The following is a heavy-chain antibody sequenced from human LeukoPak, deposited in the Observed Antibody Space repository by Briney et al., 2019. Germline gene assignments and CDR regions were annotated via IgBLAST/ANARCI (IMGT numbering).Heavy chain of an antibody. CDR1: GGSIGRSSYF. D-gene: IGHD5-24*01. V-gene: IGHV4-39*01. CDR3: ARVFEMATIRKLYYFDH. CDR2: IYYSGST. J-gene: IGHJ4*02. Sequence: SETLSLTRSVSGGSIGRSSYFWGWIRQPPGKGPEWIGSIYYSGSTYYNPSLRRRVTISVDTSKNQFSLKFSSVTAADTAIYYFARVFEMATIRKLYYFDHWGQGTLVTVSS.